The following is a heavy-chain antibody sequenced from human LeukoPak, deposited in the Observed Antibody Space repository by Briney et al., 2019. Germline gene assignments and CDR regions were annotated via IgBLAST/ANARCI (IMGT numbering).Heavy chain of an antibody. Sequence: GASVKVSCKASGYTFTGYYMHWVRQAPGQGLEWMGWINPNSGGTNYAQKFQGRVTMTRDTSISTAYMELSRLRSDDTAVYYCARGERSDYVWGSYFYFDYWGQGTLVTVSS. CDR3: ARGERSDYVWGSYFYFDY. V-gene: IGHV1-2*02. D-gene: IGHD3-16*01. CDR2: INPNSGGT. J-gene: IGHJ4*02. CDR1: GYTFTGYY.